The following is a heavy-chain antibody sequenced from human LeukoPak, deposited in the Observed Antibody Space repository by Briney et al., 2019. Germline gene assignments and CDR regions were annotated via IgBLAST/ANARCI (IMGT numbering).Heavy chain of an antibody. J-gene: IGHJ4*02. Sequence: GGSLRLSCAASGFTFSSYAMSWVRQAPGKGLEWVSAISGSGDSTYYADSVKGRFTISRDNSKNTLYLQMNSLRAEDTAVYYCAKGRYCSGGSCYLDYWGQGTLVTVSS. V-gene: IGHV3-23*01. CDR1: GFTFSSYA. CDR3: AKGRYCSGGSCYLDY. CDR2: ISGSGDST. D-gene: IGHD2-15*01.